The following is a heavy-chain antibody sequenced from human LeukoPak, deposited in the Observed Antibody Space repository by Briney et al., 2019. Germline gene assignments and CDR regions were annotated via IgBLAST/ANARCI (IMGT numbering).Heavy chain of an antibody. J-gene: IGHJ4*02. CDR1: GFTFDSFD. D-gene: IGHD6-13*01. CDR3: GRVIAGAIDY. Sequence: WGSLRLSCEASGFTFDSFDMTWVRQAPGKGLEWVANINLDGSGRFYVGCVKGRFTISRDNADNSLYLQMNSLRAEDTAVYYCGRVIAGAIDYWGQGTLVTVSS. CDR2: INLDGSGR. V-gene: IGHV3-7*01.